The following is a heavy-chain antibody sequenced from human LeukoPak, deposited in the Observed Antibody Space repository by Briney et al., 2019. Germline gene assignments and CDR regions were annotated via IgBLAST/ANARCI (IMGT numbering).Heavy chain of an antibody. V-gene: IGHV3-53*01. CDR1: GFTVSSNY. CDR3: ARARRGFRGTRYYYYGMDV. J-gene: IGHJ6*02. D-gene: IGHD1-14*01. Sequence: PGGSLRLSCAASGFTVSSNYMSWVRQAPGKGLEWVSVIYSGGSTDYADSVKGRFTISRDNSKNTLYLQMNSLRAEDTAVYYCARARRGFRGTRYYYYGMDVWGQGTTVTVSS. CDR2: IYSGGST.